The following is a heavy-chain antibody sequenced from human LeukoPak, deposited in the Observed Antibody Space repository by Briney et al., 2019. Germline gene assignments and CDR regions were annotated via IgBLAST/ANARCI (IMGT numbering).Heavy chain of an antibody. D-gene: IGHD4-11*01. V-gene: IGHV1-2*02. CDR3: ARLSSSSNYYYYYYMGV. CDR2: INPDSGDT. CDR1: GYTFTYYY. Sequence: ASVKVSCKASGYTFTYYYIHWMRQAPGQGLEWMGWINPDSGDTSYAQKFQGRVTMTRDTSISTAYLELNSLTSDDTAVYYCARLSSSSNYYYYYYMGVWGKGTTVTVSS. J-gene: IGHJ6*03.